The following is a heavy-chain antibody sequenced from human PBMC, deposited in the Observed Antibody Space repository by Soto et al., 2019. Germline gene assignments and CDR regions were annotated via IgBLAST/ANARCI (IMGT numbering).Heavy chain of an antibody. CDR1: GYTFTSYG. V-gene: IGHV1-18*01. Sequence: GASVKVSCKASGYTFTSYGISWVRQAPGQGLEWMGWISAYNGNTNYAQKLQGRVTMTTDTSTSTAYMELRSLRSDDTAVYYCARDCSSTSCHNNFDYWGQGTLVTVSS. J-gene: IGHJ4*02. CDR3: ARDCSSTSCHNNFDY. CDR2: ISAYNGNT. D-gene: IGHD2-2*02.